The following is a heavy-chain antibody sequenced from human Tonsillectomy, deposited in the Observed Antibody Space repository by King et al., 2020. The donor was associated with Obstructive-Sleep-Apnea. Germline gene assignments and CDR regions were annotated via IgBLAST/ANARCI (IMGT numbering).Heavy chain of an antibody. CDR1: GFTFGDYA. Sequence: VQLVESGGGLVQPGRSLRLSCTTSGFTFGDYALTWIRQSPEKGLEWVGFIRSKLYGGTADYAASVKGRFSISRDDSTGIAYLQMNSLKAEDTAVYYCTRDYFGAGSYFFDHWGQGILVIVSS. CDR3: TRDYFGAGSYFFDH. V-gene: IGHV3-49*03. CDR2: IRSKLYGGTA. J-gene: IGHJ4*02. D-gene: IGHD3-10*01.